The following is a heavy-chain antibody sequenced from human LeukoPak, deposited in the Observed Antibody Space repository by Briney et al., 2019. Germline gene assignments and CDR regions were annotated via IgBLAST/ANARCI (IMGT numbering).Heavy chain of an antibody. CDR2: IYYIGST. J-gene: IGHJ4*02. D-gene: IGHD5-18*01. CDR3: ARVKWNTDMSWGFDY. V-gene: IGHV4-31*03. Sequence: PSETLSLTCTVSGGSISSGGYYRSWIRQEPGKSLEWIGNIYYIGSTYYDPSLKSRLTISVDTSKNQFSLKLTSVTAADTAVYFCARVKWNTDMSWGFDYWGQGTLVTVSS. CDR1: GGSISSGGYY.